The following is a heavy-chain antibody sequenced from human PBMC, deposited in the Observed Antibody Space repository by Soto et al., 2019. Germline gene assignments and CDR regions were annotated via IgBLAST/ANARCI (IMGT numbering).Heavy chain of an antibody. D-gene: IGHD4-17*01. V-gene: IGHV3-23*01. CDR2: ISGSGGST. J-gene: IGHJ4*02. Sequence: EVQLLESRGGLVQPGGPLRLACAASGFTFSSYAMSWVRQAPGKGLEWVSAISGSGGSTYYADSVKGRFTISRDNSKNTLYLQMNSLRAEDTAVYYCANPSTTVTRGHFDYWGQGTLVTVSS. CDR3: ANPSTTVTRGHFDY. CDR1: GFTFSSYA.